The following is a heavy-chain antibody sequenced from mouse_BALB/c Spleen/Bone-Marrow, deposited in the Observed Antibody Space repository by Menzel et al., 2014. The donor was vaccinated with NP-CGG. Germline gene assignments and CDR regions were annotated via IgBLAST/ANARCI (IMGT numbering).Heavy chain of an antibody. Sequence: QVQLQQPGPGLVAPSQSLSITCTVSGFSLTNYGVHWVRQPPGKGLEWLGIIWAGGSTNYNSALMSRLSISKDNSKSQVFLKMNSLQTDATAMYYCAREGNLAYWGQGTLVTVSA. V-gene: IGHV2-9*02. J-gene: IGHJ3*01. D-gene: IGHD2-1*01. CDR3: AREGNLAY. CDR1: GFSLTNYG. CDR2: IWAGGST.